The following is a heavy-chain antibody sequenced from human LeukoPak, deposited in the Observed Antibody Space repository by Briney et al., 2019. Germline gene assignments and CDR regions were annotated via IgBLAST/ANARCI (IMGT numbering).Heavy chain of an antibody. Sequence: GGSLRLSCAASGFTFDNYNMNWVRQAPGKGLEWVSYISSSGSTIYYADSVKGRFTISRDNAKNSLYLQMNSLRAEDTAVYYCAERGITMIGGVWGKGTTVTISS. CDR3: AERGITMIGGV. CDR1: GFTFDNYN. D-gene: IGHD3-10*02. CDR2: ISSSGSTI. V-gene: IGHV3-48*04. J-gene: IGHJ6*04.